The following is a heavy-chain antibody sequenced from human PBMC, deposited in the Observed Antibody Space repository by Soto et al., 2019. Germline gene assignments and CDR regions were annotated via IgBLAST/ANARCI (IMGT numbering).Heavy chain of an antibody. CDR2: ISYDGSNK. J-gene: IGHJ6*02. CDR1: GFTFSSYG. V-gene: IGHV3-30*03. Sequence: QVQLVESGGGVVQPGRSLRLSCAASGFTFSSYGMHWVRQAPGKGLEWVAVISYDGSNKYYADSVKGRFTISRDNSKNTLYLQMNSLRAEDTVVYYCAVVSGNYYGMDVWGQGTTVTVSS. CDR3: AVVSGNYYGMDV. D-gene: IGHD2-15*01.